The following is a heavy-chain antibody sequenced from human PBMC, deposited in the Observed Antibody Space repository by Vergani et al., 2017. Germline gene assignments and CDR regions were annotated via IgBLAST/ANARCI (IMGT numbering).Heavy chain of an antibody. Sequence: EVQLVESGGGLVQPGGSLRLSCAASGFTFSNYWMDWVRQAPGKGLEWVANIKQDGSEKFYVDSVKGRFTISRDNAKNSVYLQMNSLRAEDTAVYYCAATVTTKAAYSYYSMDVWGQGTTVTVSS. J-gene: IGHJ6*02. CDR1: GFTFSNYW. CDR2: IKQDGSEK. CDR3: AATVTTKAAYSYYSMDV. D-gene: IGHD4-17*01. V-gene: IGHV3-7*01.